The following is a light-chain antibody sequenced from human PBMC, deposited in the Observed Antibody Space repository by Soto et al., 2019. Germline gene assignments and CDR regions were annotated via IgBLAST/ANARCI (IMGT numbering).Light chain of an antibody. CDR1: QTISSW. CDR2: KAS. J-gene: IGKJ1*01. Sequence: IQMTESPSTLAVSVGDRVTITCPSSQTISSWLAWYHQKPGKAPKLLIYKASTLKSGVPSRFSGSGSGTEFTLNIRRLQPADFATYYCHHYNSYSEALGPGTKVDIK. V-gene: IGKV1-5*03. CDR3: HHYNSYSEA.